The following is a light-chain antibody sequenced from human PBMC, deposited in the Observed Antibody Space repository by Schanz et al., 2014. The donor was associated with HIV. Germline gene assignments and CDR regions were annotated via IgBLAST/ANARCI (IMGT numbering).Light chain of an antibody. CDR2: QAS. Sequence: DIQMTQSPSTLSASVGDGVTITCRASQYISRWLAWYQQKPGQAPHLLIYQASTLQTGVSSRFSGSGSGTEFTLTISSLQPDDFATYYCQQYTSYPYTFGQGTKPDVK. J-gene: IGKJ2*01. CDR1: QYISRW. V-gene: IGKV1-5*03. CDR3: QQYTSYPYT.